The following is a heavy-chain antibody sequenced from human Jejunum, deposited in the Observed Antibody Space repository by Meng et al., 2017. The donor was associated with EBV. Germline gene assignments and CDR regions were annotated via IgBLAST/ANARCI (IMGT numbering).Heavy chain of an antibody. Sequence: QVAQCGGEGTDPWSPVKVSCNASVDRFGTYAFSWLRQDPGQGLEGMGNNVHIFETTSYAKKFKGRITITADESTRTAFMELRNLRAEDSAMYYCAREGGDFEDYWGQGTLVTVSS. CDR1: VDRFGTYA. V-gene: IGHV1-69*15. CDR3: AREGGDFEDY. J-gene: IGHJ4*02. CDR2: NVHIFETT. D-gene: IGHD2-21*02.